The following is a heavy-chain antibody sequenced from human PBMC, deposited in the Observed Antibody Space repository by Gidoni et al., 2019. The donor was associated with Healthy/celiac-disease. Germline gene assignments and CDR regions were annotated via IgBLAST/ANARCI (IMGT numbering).Heavy chain of an antibody. CDR1: GVTLSSYA. V-gene: IGHV3-23*01. D-gene: IGHD2-21*02. CDR3: AKMGSIVVVTAIPRDYFDY. Sequence: EVQMLESGGGLGQPGGSLRLAGEASGVTLSSYAMSWVRQDPGKGLEWVSAISGGGGSTYYAASVKVRFTISRDNSKNTLYLQMNSLRAEDTAVYYCAKMGSIVVVTAIPRDYFDYWGQGTLVTVSS. J-gene: IGHJ4*02. CDR2: ISGGGGST.